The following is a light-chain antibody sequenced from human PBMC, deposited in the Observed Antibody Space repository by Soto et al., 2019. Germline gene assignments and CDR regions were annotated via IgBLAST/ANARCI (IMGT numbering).Light chain of an antibody. V-gene: IGKV3-15*01. Sequence: EVVMTQSPATLSVSPGERATLSCGASQSVGSDVAWYQQRPGQAPRLLIYGASTRAADIPARFSGSGSGTEFTLTISSLQSEDFAVYYCHQYNTWPPGTFGGGTKVEIK. J-gene: IGKJ4*01. CDR2: GAS. CDR3: HQYNTWPPGT. CDR1: QSVGSD.